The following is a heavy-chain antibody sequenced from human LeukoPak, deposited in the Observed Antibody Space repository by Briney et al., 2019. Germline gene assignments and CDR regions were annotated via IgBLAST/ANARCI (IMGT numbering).Heavy chain of an antibody. J-gene: IGHJ4*02. V-gene: IGHV3-33*01. CDR1: GFTFSSYG. Sequence: GRSLRLSCAASGFTFSSYGMHWVRQAPGKGLEWVAVIWYDGSNKYYADSVKGRFTISRDNSKNTLYLQMNSLRAEDTAVYYCARAPAAGIGRLDYWGQGTLVTVSS. CDR2: IWYDGSNK. D-gene: IGHD6-13*01. CDR3: ARAPAAGIGRLDY.